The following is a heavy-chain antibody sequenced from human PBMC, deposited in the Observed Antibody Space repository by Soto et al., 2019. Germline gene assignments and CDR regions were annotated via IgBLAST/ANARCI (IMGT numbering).Heavy chain of an antibody. CDR2: ITWNSGNI. CDR3: AKAPVGYSSTMFDY. J-gene: IGHJ4*02. V-gene: IGHV3-9*01. D-gene: IGHD6-13*01. CDR1: GFTFDDYA. Sequence: GGSLRLSCAASGFTFDDYAMHWVRQAPGKGLEWVSGITWNSGNIAYADSVKGRFTISRDNAKNSLYLQMNSLRVEDTALYYCAKAPVGYSSTMFDYWGQGTLVTVPS.